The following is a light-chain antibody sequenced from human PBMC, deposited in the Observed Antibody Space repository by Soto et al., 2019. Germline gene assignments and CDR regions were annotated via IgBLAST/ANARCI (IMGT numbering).Light chain of an antibody. CDR2: WAS. V-gene: IGKV4-1*01. CDR3: QQYYSTPLT. Sequence: DIVMTQSPDSLAVSLGERATINCKSSLSVLYTSNNKNYLAWYQQKPGQPPKLLIYWASTRESGVPDRFGGSGSGTDFTLTISSLQAEDVAVYYCQQYYSTPLTFGGGTKVEIK. CDR1: LSVLYTSNNKNY. J-gene: IGKJ4*01.